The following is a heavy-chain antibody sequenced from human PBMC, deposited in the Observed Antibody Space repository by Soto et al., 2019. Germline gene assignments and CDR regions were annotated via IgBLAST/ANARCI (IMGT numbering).Heavy chain of an antibody. D-gene: IGHD3-10*01. Sequence: GGSLRLSCAASGFTFSSYAMSWVRQAPGKGLEWVSAISGSGGSTYYADSVKGRFTISRDNSKNTLYLQMDSLRVDDTAVYYCEKFSKDHYGSGSLRSGLKFWGQGTLVTVSS. J-gene: IGHJ4*02. CDR3: EKFSKDHYGSGSLRSGLKF. CDR2: ISGSGGST. CDR1: GFTFSSYA. V-gene: IGHV3-23*01.